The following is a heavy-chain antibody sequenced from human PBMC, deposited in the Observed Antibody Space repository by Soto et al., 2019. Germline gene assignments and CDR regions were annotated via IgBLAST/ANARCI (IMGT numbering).Heavy chain of an antibody. CDR1: GFTVSSNY. J-gene: IGHJ4*02. Sequence: GGSLRLSCAASGFTVSSNYMSWVRQAPGKGLEWVSVIYGGGTTYYTDSVKGRFTISRDNSKNTLYLQMNSLRAEDTAVYYCARSGYSYGLLGYWGQGALVTVSS. D-gene: IGHD5-18*01. CDR3: ARSGYSYGLLGY. V-gene: IGHV3-53*01. CDR2: IYGGGTT.